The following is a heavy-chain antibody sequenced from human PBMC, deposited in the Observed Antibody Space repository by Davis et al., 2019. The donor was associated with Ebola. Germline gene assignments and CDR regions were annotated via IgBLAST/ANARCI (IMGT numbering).Heavy chain of an antibody. D-gene: IGHD3-22*01. Sequence: ASVKVSCKASGYTFTSYAMHWVRQAPGQRLEWMGWINAGNGNTKYSQKFQGRVTITRDTSASTAYMELSSLRSEDTAVYYCARAITMISAPGYMDVWGKGTAVTVSS. CDR1: GYTFTSYA. CDR3: ARAITMISAPGYMDV. V-gene: IGHV1-3*01. J-gene: IGHJ6*03. CDR2: INAGNGNT.